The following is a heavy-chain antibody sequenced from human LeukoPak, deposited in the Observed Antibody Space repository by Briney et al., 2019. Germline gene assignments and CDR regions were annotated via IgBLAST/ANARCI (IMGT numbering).Heavy chain of an antibody. Sequence: GGSLRLSCAASGLTFSSHSMNWVRQAPGKGLEWISHIRSSSSTRTTYYADSVKGRFTISRDNAKNSLYLQMNSLRAEDTAVYYCASRNSLFIWGQGTLVTVSS. D-gene: IGHD4-23*01. CDR2: IRSSSSTR. V-gene: IGHV3-48*04. CDR1: GLTFSSHS. J-gene: IGHJ4*02. CDR3: ASRNSLFI.